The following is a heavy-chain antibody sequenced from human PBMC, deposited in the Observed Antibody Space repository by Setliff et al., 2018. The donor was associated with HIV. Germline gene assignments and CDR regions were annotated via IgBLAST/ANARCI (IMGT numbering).Heavy chain of an antibody. CDR3: ARDLLGATHYFQH. D-gene: IGHD1-26*01. Sequence: GASVKVSCKPSGYSVATHGLSWVRQAPGEGLEWMGWISAYTGNTNYAQKFHGRVSMTTDSSTSTGYMELTSLRSDDTAVYYCARDLLGATHYFQHWGQGTLVTVSS. J-gene: IGHJ1*01. CDR1: GYSVATHG. V-gene: IGHV1-18*01. CDR2: ISAYTGNT.